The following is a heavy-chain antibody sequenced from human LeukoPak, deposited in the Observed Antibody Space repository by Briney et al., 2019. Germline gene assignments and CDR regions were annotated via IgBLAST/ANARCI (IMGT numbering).Heavy chain of an antibody. CDR1: GYTFTSYA. D-gene: IGHD6-19*01. J-gene: IGHJ6*03. V-gene: IGHV1-3*03. CDR2: INAGNGNT. Sequence: ASVKVSCKASGYTFTSYAMHWVRQAPGQRLEWMGWINAGNGNTKYSQEFQVRVIITRDTSASTAYMELSSLRSEDMAVYYCAREGVAVAGTTPRYYYYYMDVWGKGTTVTVSS. CDR3: AREGVAVAGTTPRYYYYYMDV.